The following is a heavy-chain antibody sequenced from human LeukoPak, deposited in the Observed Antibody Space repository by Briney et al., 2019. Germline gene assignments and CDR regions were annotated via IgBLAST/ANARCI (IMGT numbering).Heavy chain of an antibody. Sequence: GGSLRLSCAASGFTFSSNYMSWVRQAPGKGLEWVSVIYSGGSTYYADSVKGRFTISRDNSKNTLYLQMNSLRAEDTAVYYCARDRGCYYGMDVWGQGTTVTVSS. V-gene: IGHV3-53*01. J-gene: IGHJ6*02. D-gene: IGHD3-10*01. CDR2: IYSGGST. CDR1: GFTFSSNY. CDR3: ARDRGCYYGMDV.